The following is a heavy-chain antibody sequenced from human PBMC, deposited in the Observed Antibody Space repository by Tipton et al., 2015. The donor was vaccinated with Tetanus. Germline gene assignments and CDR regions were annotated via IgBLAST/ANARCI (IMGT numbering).Heavy chain of an antibody. Sequence: QLVQSGAEMKKPGQSLKISCEVSGHNSRSYWIGWVRQMPGKGLEWMGIIHPGDSDTRYSPSFQGQVTISADKSISTAYLQWSSLKASDSAMYYCARHTSGSYHAPFDYWGQGTLVTVSS. V-gene: IGHV5-51*01. CDR1: GHNSRSYW. J-gene: IGHJ4*02. CDR2: IHPGDSDT. D-gene: IGHD1-26*01. CDR3: ARHTSGSYHAPFDY.